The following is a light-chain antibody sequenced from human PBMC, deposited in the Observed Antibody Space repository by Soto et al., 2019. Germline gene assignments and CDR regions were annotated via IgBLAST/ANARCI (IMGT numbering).Light chain of an antibody. CDR3: QQYGSSPS. CDR2: GAS. Sequence: EVVLTQSPGTLSLSPGERATLSCRASQSVSSSYLAWYQQKPGQAPRLLIYGASSRATGIPDRFSGSRSGTLVTLTISRLEPEDFAVYYCQQYGSSPSFGPGTKVDIK. CDR1: QSVSSSY. V-gene: IGKV3-20*01. J-gene: IGKJ3*01.